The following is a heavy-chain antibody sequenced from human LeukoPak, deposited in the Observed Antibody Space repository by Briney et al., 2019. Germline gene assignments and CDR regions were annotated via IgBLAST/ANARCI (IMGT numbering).Heavy chain of an antibody. Sequence: GGSLRLSCTASGFTFSNFWMGWVRQAPGKGLEWVANIKQDETEKFYLGSVKGRYTISRDNAKNSLYLQMNSLRAEDTAVYYCARSYSSSWYFDYWGQGTLVTVSS. D-gene: IGHD6-13*01. V-gene: IGHV3-7*03. CDR1: GFTFSNFW. J-gene: IGHJ4*02. CDR3: ARSYSSSWYFDY. CDR2: IKQDETEK.